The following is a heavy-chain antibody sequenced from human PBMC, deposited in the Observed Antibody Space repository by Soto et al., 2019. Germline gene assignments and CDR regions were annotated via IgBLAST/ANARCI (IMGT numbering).Heavy chain of an antibody. J-gene: IGHJ6*03. CDR3: ALGGDYYYYMDV. CDR2: ISSSSTI. Sequence: EVQLVESGGGLVQPGGSLRLSCAASGFTFSSYSMNWVRQAPGKGLEWVSYISSSSTIYYADSVKGRFTISRDNAKNSLYLQMNSLRAEDTAVYYCALGGDYYYYMDVWGKGTTVTVSS. D-gene: IGHD2-21*01. V-gene: IGHV3-48*01. CDR1: GFTFSSYS.